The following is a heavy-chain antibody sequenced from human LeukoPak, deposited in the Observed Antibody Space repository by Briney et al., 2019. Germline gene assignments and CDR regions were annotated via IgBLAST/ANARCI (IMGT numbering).Heavy chain of an antibody. D-gene: IGHD1/OR15-1a*01. Sequence: QPGGSLRLSCAASGFTFSSYGMHWVRQAPGKGLEWVAVIWYDGSNKYYADSVKGRFTISRDNSKSTLYLQMNSLRAEDTAVYYCAREGGKYNWNTYYFDYWGQGTLVTVSS. J-gene: IGHJ4*02. V-gene: IGHV3-33*01. CDR3: AREGGKYNWNTYYFDY. CDR1: GFTFSSYG. CDR2: IWYDGSNK.